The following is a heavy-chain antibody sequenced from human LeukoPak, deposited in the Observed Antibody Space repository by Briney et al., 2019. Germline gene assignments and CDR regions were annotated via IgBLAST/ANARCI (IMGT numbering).Heavy chain of an antibody. CDR1: GGSISSYY. J-gene: IGHJ3*02. Sequence: SETLSLTCTVSGGSISSYYRSWIRQPPGKGLEWIGYIYTSGSTNYNPSLKSRVTISVDTSKNQFSLKLSSVTAADTAVYYCARHDRRRAFDIWGQGTMVTVSS. V-gene: IGHV4-4*09. CDR2: IYTSGST. CDR3: ARHDRRRAFDI.